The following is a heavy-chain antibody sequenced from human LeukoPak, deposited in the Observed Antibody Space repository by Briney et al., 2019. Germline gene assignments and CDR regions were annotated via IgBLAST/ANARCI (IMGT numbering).Heavy chain of an antibody. D-gene: IGHD3-3*01. CDR3: ARDGSITIFGVVISDAFDI. Sequence: PSETLSLTCAVYGGSFSGYYWSWIRQPPGKGLEWIGEINHSGSTNYNPSLKSRVTISVDTSKNQFSPKLSSVTAADTAVYYCARDGSITIFGVVISDAFDIWGQGTMVTVSS. CDR2: INHSGST. J-gene: IGHJ3*02. CDR1: GGSFSGYY. V-gene: IGHV4-34*01.